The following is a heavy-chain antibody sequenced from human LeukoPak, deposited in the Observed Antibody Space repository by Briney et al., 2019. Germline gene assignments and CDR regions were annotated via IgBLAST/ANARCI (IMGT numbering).Heavy chain of an antibody. J-gene: IGHJ4*02. Sequence: GGSLRLSCAASGVTLSGYSMNWVRQAPGKGPEWVSHITFTGTTYYADSVKGRFTISRDNAKKSLSLQMNSLRAEDTAIYYCSTAKFDYWGQGTLVTVSS. CDR2: ITFTGTT. V-gene: IGHV3-48*01. CDR1: GVTLSGYS. CDR3: STAKFDY.